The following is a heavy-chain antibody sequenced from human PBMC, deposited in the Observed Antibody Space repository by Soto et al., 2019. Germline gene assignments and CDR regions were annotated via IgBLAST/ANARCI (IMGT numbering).Heavy chain of an antibody. J-gene: IGHJ3*02. CDR1: GGSISSGDYY. Sequence: PSETLSLTCTVSGGSISSGDYYWSWIRQPPGKGLEWIGYIYYSGSTYYNPSLKSRVTISVDTSKNQFSLKLSSVTAADTAVYYCARVYTVTTGDAFDIWGQGTMVTVSS. CDR3: ARVYTVTTGDAFDI. V-gene: IGHV4-30-4*01. D-gene: IGHD4-17*01. CDR2: IYYSGST.